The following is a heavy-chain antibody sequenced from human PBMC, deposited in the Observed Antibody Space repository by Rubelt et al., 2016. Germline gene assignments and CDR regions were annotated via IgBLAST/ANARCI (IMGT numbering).Heavy chain of an antibody. D-gene: IGHD4-17*01. CDR1: GGSISSSSYY. V-gene: IGHV4-39*07. CDR2: IYYSGST. CDR3: ARTDDYVGMDV. Sequence: QLQLQESGPGLVKPSETLSLTCTVSGGSISSSSYYWGWIRQPPGKGLEWIGSIYYSGSTYYNPSLKSWVTISVDTSKNQFSLKLSSVTAADTAVYYCARTDDYVGMDVWGQGTTVTVSS. J-gene: IGHJ6*02.